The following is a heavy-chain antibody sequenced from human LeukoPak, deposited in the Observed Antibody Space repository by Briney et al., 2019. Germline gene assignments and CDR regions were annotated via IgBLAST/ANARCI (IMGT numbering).Heavy chain of an antibody. V-gene: IGHV3-11*01. CDR3: SRDGSLRSPPL. D-gene: IGHD1-14*01. Sequence: PGGTLRLSCAASGFTFSDYYMSWIRQAPGKGLERVSYISSSSGSNKYYADSVSGRFTISRDNAKNSLYLEMDSLRAEDTAVYYCSRDGSLRSPPLWGQGTLVTVSS. CDR1: GFTFSDYY. CDR2: ISSSSGSNK. J-gene: IGHJ4*02.